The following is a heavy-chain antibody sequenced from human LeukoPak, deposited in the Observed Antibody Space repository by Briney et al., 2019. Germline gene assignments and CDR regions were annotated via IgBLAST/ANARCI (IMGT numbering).Heavy chain of an antibody. J-gene: IGHJ3*02. CDR1: GFSLDDYA. V-gene: IGHV3-9*01. Sequence: GRSLRLSCVGSGFSLDDYAMHWVRQVPGKGLEWVSSTSWDSSNAAYADSVKGRFTISRDNAKNSLYLQMNSLRPEDTAFYYCIKDMGFDLLKDAFHIWGQGTLVTVSS. D-gene: IGHD3-9*01. CDR2: TSWDSSNA. CDR3: IKDMGFDLLKDAFHI.